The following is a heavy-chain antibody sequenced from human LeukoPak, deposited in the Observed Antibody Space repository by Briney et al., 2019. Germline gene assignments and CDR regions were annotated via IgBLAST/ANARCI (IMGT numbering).Heavy chain of an antibody. J-gene: IGHJ2*01. CDR3: ARSPVVTPYWYFDL. CDR2: IYPGDSDT. V-gene: IGHV5-51*01. Sequence: GGSLKISCKGSPYSFTGYWIAWVRQMPGKAPGWMGIIYPGDSDTRYSPSFQGQVTISADKSTTTTYLQWSSLKASDTAMYYCARSPVVTPYWYFDLWGRGTLVTVSS. D-gene: IGHD4-23*01. CDR1: PYSFTGYW.